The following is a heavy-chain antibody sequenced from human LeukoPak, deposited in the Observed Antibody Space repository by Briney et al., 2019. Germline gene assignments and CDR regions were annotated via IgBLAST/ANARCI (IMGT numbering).Heavy chain of an antibody. D-gene: IGHD4-11*01. CDR1: GGSISSYY. Sequence: SETLSLTCTVSGGSISSYYWSWIRQPPGKGLEWIGYIYYGGSTNYNPSLKSRVTISVDTSKNQFSLKLSSVTAADTAVYYCARGTPYNPWGQGTLVTVSS. J-gene: IGHJ5*02. V-gene: IGHV4-59*12. CDR3: ARGTPYNP. CDR2: IYYGGST.